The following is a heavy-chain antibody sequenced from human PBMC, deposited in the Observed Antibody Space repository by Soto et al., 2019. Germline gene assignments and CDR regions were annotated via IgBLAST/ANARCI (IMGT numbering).Heavy chain of an antibody. D-gene: IGHD5-18*01. J-gene: IGHJ4*02. Sequence: SETLSLTCTVSGGSISSRCYYWSWLRQHPGKGLEWIGYIYYSGSTYYNPSLKSRVTISVDTSKNQFSLKLSSVTAADTAVYYCARSGYSYGPNPLLYWGQGTLVTVSS. CDR3: ARSGYSYGPNPLLY. V-gene: IGHV4-31*03. CDR2: IYYSGST. CDR1: GGSISSRCYY.